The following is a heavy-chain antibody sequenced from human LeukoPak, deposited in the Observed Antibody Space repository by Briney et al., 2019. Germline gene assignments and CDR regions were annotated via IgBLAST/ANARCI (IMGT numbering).Heavy chain of an antibody. CDR2: ISGSGGST. D-gene: IGHD6-19*01. CDR3: AIGTREVAGLDY. CDR1: GFTFSSYA. Sequence: GGSLRLSGAASGFTFSSYAMSWVRQAPGKGLEWVSAISGSGGSTYYADSVKGRFTISRDNSKNTLYLQMNSLRAEDTAVYYYAIGTREVAGLDYWGQGTLVTVSS. V-gene: IGHV3-23*01. J-gene: IGHJ4*02.